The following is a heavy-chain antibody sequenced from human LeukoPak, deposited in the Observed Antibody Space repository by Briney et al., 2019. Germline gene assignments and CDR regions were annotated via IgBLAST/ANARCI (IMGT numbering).Heavy chain of an antibody. V-gene: IGHV3-21*01. D-gene: IGHD3-10*01. CDR1: GFTFSSYN. CDR2: ISRSTSYI. J-gene: IGHJ4*02. Sequence: GGSLRLSCVASGFTFSSYNMNWVRQAPGKGLEWVSSISRSTSYIYYADSVKGRFTISRDNAKNSLYLQMNSLTAEDTAVYYCARDGSITMIRPLDYWGQGTLVTVSS. CDR3: ARDGSITMIRPLDY.